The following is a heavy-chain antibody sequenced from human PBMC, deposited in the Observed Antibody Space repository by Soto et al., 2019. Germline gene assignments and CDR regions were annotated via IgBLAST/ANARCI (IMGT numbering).Heavy chain of an antibody. CDR3: VSQRTTVPTQAYFDY. Sequence: SETLSLTCTVYGGSVTNSSDYWGWIRQSPGKGLEWIGSVYYRGRSYSKSSVKSRVTISVDTSKNRFSLSLNSVTASDTAVYFCVSQRTTVPTQAYFDYWGPGALVTVSS. V-gene: IGHV4-39*01. CDR2: VYYRGRS. D-gene: IGHD4-17*01. J-gene: IGHJ4*02. CDR1: GGSVTNSSDY.